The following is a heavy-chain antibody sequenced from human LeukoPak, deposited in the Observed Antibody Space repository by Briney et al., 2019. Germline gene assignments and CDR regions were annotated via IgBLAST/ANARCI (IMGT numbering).Heavy chain of an antibody. CDR3: ARDRQSEPGSGWFDP. CDR1: GGSISSGGYY. CDR2: IYYSGST. Sequence: SETLSLTCTVSGGSISSGGYYWSWIRQHPGKGLEWIGYIYYSGSTYYNPSLKSRVTISVDTSKNQFSLKLSSVTAADTAVYYCARDRQSEPGSGWFDPWGQGTLVTVSS. V-gene: IGHV4-31*03. D-gene: IGHD1-26*01. J-gene: IGHJ5*02.